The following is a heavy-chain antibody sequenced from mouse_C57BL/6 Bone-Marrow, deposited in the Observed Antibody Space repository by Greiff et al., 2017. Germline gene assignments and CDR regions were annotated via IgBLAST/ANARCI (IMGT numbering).Heavy chain of an antibody. CDR1: GYTFTSYW. J-gene: IGHJ1*03. CDR2: INPSNGGT. D-gene: IGHD1-1*01. Sequence: QVQLQQPGTELVKPGASVKLSCKASGYTFTSYWMHWVKQRPGQGLEWIGNINPSNGGTNYNEKFKSKATLTVDKSSSTAYMQLSSLTSEDSAVYYGARLMVTTVVRGYFDVWGTGTTVTVSS. CDR3: ARLMVTTVVRGYFDV. V-gene: IGHV1-53*01.